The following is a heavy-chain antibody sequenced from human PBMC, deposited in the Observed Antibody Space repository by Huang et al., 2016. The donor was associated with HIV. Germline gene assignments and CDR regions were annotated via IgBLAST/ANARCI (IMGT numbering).Heavy chain of an antibody. CDR1: GFTFSDYS. D-gene: IGHD1-7*01. CDR2: ISGSSTYI. J-gene: IGHJ3*02. Sequence: EVQLVESGGGLVRPGGSLTLSCAVSGFTFSDYSMSWVRQAPGKGLEWVSHISGSSTYIYYVDSVKGRFAIARDNAKNLLFLQMNSLRAEDTALYYCARRYNWNYVAHGFDIWGQGTMVTVSS. CDR3: ARRYNWNYVAHGFDI. V-gene: IGHV3-21*06.